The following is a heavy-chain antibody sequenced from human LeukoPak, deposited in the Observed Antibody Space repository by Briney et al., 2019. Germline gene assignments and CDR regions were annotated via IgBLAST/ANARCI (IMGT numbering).Heavy chain of an antibody. CDR3: AKDVGGTI. V-gene: IGHV3-74*01. CDR1: GFTFSSYW. Sequence: PGGSLRLSCAASGFTFSSYWMHWVRQAPGKGLVWVSRINSDGTTTTYADSEKGRFTISRDNAKSMVYLQMNSLRAEDTAVYYCAKDVGGTIWGQGTLVTVSS. CDR2: INSDGTTT. J-gene: IGHJ4*02. D-gene: IGHD1-26*01.